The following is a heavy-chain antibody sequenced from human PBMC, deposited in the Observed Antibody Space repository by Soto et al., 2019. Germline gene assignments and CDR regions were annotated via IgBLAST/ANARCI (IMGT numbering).Heavy chain of an antibody. V-gene: IGHV1-18*01. J-gene: IGHJ5*02. D-gene: IGHD3-22*01. CDR1: AYTFTRYG. CDR3: ARELDDSSGYYLKGWFDP. CDR2: ISAYNGNT. Sequence: GASVKVSCKASAYTFTRYGVNWVRQAPGQGLEWMGWISAYNGNTNYAQKLQGRVTMTTDTSTSTAYMELRSLRSDDTAVYYCARELDDSSGYYLKGWFDPWGQGTLVTVSS.